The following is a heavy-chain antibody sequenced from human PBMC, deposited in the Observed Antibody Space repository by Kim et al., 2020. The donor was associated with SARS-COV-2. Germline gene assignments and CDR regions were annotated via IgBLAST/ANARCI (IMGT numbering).Heavy chain of an antibody. J-gene: IGHJ6*02. CDR1: GGSFSGYY. V-gene: IGHV4-34*01. CDR2: INHSGST. CDR3: ARARLRTTYCSGGSCYPYYYYYAMDV. D-gene: IGHD2-15*01. Sequence: SETLSLTCAVYGGSFSGYYWSWIRQPPGKGLEWIGEINHSGSTNYNPSLKSRVTISVDTSKNQFSLKLSSVTAADTAVYYCARARLRTTYCSGGSCYPYYYYYAMDVWGQGTTVTVSS.